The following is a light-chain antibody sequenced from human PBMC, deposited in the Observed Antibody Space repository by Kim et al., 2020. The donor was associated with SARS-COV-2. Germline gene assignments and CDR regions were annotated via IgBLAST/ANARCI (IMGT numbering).Light chain of an antibody. Sequence: RQRGTIACSGSSSNVGSNYVHWYQQFTGRPPKLLVYYDDELPSGVSDRFSASKSGTSASLAISGLQSEDEADYYCAAWDDGLNGLVFGGGTQLTVL. CDR2: YDD. CDR1: SSNVGSNY. V-gene: IGLV1-36*01. J-gene: IGLJ2*01. CDR3: AAWDDGLNGLV.